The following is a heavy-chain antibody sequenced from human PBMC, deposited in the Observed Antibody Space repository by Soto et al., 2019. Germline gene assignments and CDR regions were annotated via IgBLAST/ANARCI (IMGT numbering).Heavy chain of an antibody. CDR3: ARALYYDSTPFDY. CDR2: ISSSSSTI. V-gene: IGHV3-48*02. D-gene: IGHD3-22*01. J-gene: IGHJ4*02. CDR1: GFTFSSYS. Sequence: VGSLRLSCAASGFTFSSYSMNWVRQAPGKGLEWVSYISSSSSTIYYADSVKGRFTISRDNAKNSLYLQMNSLRDEDTAVYYCARALYYDSTPFDYWGQGTLVTVSS.